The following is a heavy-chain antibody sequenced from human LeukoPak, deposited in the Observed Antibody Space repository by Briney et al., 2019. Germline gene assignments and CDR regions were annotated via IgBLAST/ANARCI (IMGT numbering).Heavy chain of an antibody. CDR2: INPNSGGT. Sequence: GASVKVSCKASGYTFTGYYMHWVRQAPGQGLEWMGWINPNSGGTNYAQKFQGRVTTTRDTSISTAYMELSRLRSDDTAVYYCARIAARPVWGLVYWGQGTLVTVSS. V-gene: IGHV1-2*02. CDR3: ARIAARPVWGLVY. CDR1: GYTFTGYY. D-gene: IGHD6-6*01. J-gene: IGHJ4*02.